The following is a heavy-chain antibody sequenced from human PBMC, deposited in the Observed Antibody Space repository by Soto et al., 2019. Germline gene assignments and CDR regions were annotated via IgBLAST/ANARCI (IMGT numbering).Heavy chain of an antibody. CDR3: ARKAWVRFDY. CDR1: GDSISSSVW. CDR2: VFHTGDT. Sequence: SETLSLTCAVSGDSISSSVWWTWVRQPPGKGLEWIGEVFHTGDTYFNPTLRSRVAMSVDKSTNEFSLKVTSVTAADTAIYYCARKAWVRFDYWGQGALVTVSS. J-gene: IGHJ4*02. D-gene: IGHD7-27*01. V-gene: IGHV4-4*02.